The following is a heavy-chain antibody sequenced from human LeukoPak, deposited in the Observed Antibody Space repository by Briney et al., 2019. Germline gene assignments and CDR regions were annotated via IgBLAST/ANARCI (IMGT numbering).Heavy chain of an antibody. J-gene: IGHJ4*02. CDR2: ISYDGSNK. D-gene: IGHD4-23*01. CDR3: AKDGVYGGNSGDY. CDR1: GFTFSSYA. V-gene: IGHV3-30-3*01. Sequence: GGSLRLSCAASGFTFSSYAMHWVRQAPGKGLEWVAVISYDGSNKYYADSVKGRFTISRDNSKNTLYLQMNSLRTEDTAVYYCAKDGVYGGNSGDYWGQGTLVTVSS.